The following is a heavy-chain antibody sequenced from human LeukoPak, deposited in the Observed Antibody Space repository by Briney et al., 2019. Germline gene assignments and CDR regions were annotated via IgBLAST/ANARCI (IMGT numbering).Heavy chain of an antibody. V-gene: IGHV3-20*01. Sequence: GGSLRLSCAASGFTFSSYGMSWVRQAPGKGLEWVSGINWNGGSTTYADSVKGRFTISRDNAKNSLYLQMNSLRAEDTALYHCARGRGTTLNWFDPWGQGTLVTVSS. CDR3: ARGRGTTLNWFDP. J-gene: IGHJ5*02. D-gene: IGHD3-16*01. CDR2: INWNGGST. CDR1: GFTFSSYG.